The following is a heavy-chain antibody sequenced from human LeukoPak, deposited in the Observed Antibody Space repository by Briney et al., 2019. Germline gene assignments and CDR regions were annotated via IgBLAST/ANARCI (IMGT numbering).Heavy chain of an antibody. J-gene: IGHJ3*02. D-gene: IGHD5-24*01. Sequence: GESLRLSCAASGFTFSSYSMNWVRQAPGKGLEWVSSISSSSSYIYYADSVKGRFTISRDNAKNSLYLQMNSLRAEDTAVYYCARVPWGMATGPVGAFDIWGQGTMVTVSS. CDR2: ISSSSSYI. CDR3: ARVPWGMATGPVGAFDI. V-gene: IGHV3-21*01. CDR1: GFTFSSYS.